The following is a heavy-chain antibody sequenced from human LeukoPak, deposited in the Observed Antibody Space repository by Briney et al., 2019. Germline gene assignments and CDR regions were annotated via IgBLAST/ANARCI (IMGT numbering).Heavy chain of an antibody. V-gene: IGHV1-69*13. CDR2: IIPVFGTS. J-gene: IGHJ5*02. CDR3: ARVTGGRYCSTTSCYMRGWFDP. CDR1: GGTFSSYA. D-gene: IGHD2-2*02. Sequence: SVKVSCKASGGTFSSYAISWVRQAPGQGLEWMGRIIPVFGTSNYAQKFQGRVTITADESTRTAYMELSSLRSEDTAVYYCARVTGGRYCSTTSCYMRGWFDPWGQGTQVTVSS.